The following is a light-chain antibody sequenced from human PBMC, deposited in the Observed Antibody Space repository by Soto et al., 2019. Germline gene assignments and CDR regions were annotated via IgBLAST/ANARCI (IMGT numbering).Light chain of an antibody. CDR1: QTFSNSF. CDR2: GAS. Sequence: EIVLTQSPGTLSLSPGERATLSCRASQTFSNSFLSWFQQIPGQAPRLLIYGASSRATGIPDRFSGSGSGTVFTLTINILEPDDFAVYYCHQYGNSPQTFGQGTKVDIK. CDR3: HQYGNSPQT. J-gene: IGKJ1*01. V-gene: IGKV3-20*01.